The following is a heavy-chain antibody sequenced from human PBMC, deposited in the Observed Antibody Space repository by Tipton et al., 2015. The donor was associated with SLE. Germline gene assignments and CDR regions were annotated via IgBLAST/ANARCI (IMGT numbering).Heavy chain of an antibody. CDR1: GYSISSGYY. V-gene: IGHV4-38-2*02. Sequence: LRLSCTVSGYSISSGYYWGWIRQPPGKGLEWIGSIYHSGSTYYNPSLKSRVTISVDTSKNQFSLKLSSVTAADTAVYYCARVAGTSLIVVVPDGGYYFDYWGQGTLVTVSS. J-gene: IGHJ4*02. CDR2: IYHSGST. CDR3: ARVAGTSLIVVVPDGGYYFDY. D-gene: IGHD2-2*01.